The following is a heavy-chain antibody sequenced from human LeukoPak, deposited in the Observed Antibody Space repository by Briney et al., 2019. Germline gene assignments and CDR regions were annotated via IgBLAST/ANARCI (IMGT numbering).Heavy chain of an antibody. V-gene: IGHV1-2*02. CDR1: GYTFTDYY. D-gene: IGHD2-2*01. J-gene: IGHJ4*02. Sequence: ASVKVSCKASGYTFTDYYLHCVRQAPGQGFEWMRWINPNSGDTNYAQKFQGRVTMTRDTSISTAHMEMSRLRSDDTAVYYCARANFLYCSSTTCLFDYWGQGTLVTVSS. CDR3: ARANFLYCSSTTCLFDY. CDR2: INPNSGDT.